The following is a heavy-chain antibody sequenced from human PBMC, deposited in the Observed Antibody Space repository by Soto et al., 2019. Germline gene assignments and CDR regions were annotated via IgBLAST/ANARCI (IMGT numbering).Heavy chain of an antibody. CDR1: GGSISSYY. CDR3: ARMGDTSAYPDY. Sequence: SETLSLTCTVSGGSISSYYWRWIRQPPGKGLEWIGYIYYSGSTNYNPSLKSRVTISVDTYKNQFSLKLSSVTAADTAVYYCARMGDTSAYPDYWGQRTLVTVSS. J-gene: IGHJ4*02. D-gene: IGHD3-22*01. V-gene: IGHV4-59*01. CDR2: IYYSGST.